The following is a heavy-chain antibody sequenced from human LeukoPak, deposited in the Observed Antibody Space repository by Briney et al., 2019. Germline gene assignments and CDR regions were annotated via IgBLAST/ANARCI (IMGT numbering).Heavy chain of an antibody. CDR1: GYIFTSYY. D-gene: IGHD2-21*02. Sequence: ASVKVSCKASGYIFTSYYMHWVRQAPGQGLEWMGIINPSGGSTSYAQKFQGRVTMTRDTSTSTVYMELSSLRSEDTAVYYCATSRTARYEFDYWGQGTLVTVSS. V-gene: IGHV1-46*01. CDR2: INPSGGST. CDR3: ATSRTARYEFDY. J-gene: IGHJ4*02.